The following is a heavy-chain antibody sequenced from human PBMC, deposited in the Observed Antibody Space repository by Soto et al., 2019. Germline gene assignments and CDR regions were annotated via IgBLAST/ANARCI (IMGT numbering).Heavy chain of an antibody. CDR3: ARSIAARLNWFDP. CDR2: IKQDGSEK. V-gene: IGHV3-7*01. Sequence: EVQLVESGGGLVQPGGSLRLSCAASGFTFSSYWMSWVRQAPGKGLEWVANIKQDGSEKYYVDSVKGRFTISRDNAKNSLYLQINRLRAEDTAVYYCARSIAARLNWFDPWGQGTLVTVSS. D-gene: IGHD6-6*01. J-gene: IGHJ5*02. CDR1: GFTFSSYW.